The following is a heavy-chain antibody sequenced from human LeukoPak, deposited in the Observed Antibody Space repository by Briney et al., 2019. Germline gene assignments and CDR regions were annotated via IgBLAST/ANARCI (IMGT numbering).Heavy chain of an antibody. J-gene: IGHJ4*02. CDR1: GFTFSSYS. CDR2: ISSGSSAI. V-gene: IGHV3-48*01. Sequence: PGGSLRLSCAASGFTFSSYSMNWFRQAPGKGLEWISYISSGSSAIYYADSVKGRFTISRDNAKNSLYLQTNSLRAEDTAVYYCAAQSGSGSNYPDYWGQGTLVTVSS. CDR3: AAQSGSGSNYPDY. D-gene: IGHD3-10*01.